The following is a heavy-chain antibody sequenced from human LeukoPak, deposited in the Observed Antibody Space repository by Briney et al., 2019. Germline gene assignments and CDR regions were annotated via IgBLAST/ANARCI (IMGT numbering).Heavy chain of an antibody. D-gene: IGHD5-12*01. Sequence: AGVSLRLSCTASGFTFGDYAMSWFRQAPGKGLEWVSAISGSGGSTYYADSVKGRFTISRDNSKNTLYLQMNSLRAEDTAVYYCAKAHSGYDYDYWGQGTLVTVSS. V-gene: IGHV3-23*01. CDR1: GFTFGDYA. J-gene: IGHJ4*02. CDR3: AKAHSGYDYDY. CDR2: ISGSGGST.